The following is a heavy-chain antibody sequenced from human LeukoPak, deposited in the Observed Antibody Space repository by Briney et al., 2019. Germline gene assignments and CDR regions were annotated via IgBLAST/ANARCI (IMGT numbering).Heavy chain of an antibody. CDR3: AKYWGSSYNYAPFDS. V-gene: IGHV3-23*01. CDR1: GFSNYA. CDR2: ISGDGSAT. J-gene: IGHJ4*02. Sequence: GGSLRLSCAASGFSNYAMAWVRQAPGKGLEWVSAISGDGSATYYGNSVKGRFTISRDSSKNTLYLQMNSLRAEDTAVFYCAKYWGSSYNYAPFDSWGQGTLVTVFS. D-gene: IGHD3-10*01.